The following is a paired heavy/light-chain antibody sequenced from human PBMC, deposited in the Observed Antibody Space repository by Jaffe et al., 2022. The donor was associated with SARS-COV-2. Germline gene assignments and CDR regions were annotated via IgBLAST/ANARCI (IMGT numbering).Heavy chain of an antibody. Sequence: EVQLVESGGGLVQPGGSLRLSCAASGFTFSSYAMSWVRQAPGKRLEWVSGISGSGGSTYHADSVKGRFTISRDNSKNTLYLQMNSLRAEDTALYYCARDCYDSSGYYRAMDYWGQGTLVTVSS. J-gene: IGHJ4*02. D-gene: IGHD3-22*01. CDR1: GFTFSSYA. CDR2: ISGSGGST. CDR3: ARDCYDSSGYYRAMDY. V-gene: IGHV3-23*04.
Light chain of an antibody. V-gene: IGKV3-20*01. J-gene: IGKJ1*01. CDR2: GAS. Sequence: EIVLTQSPGTLSLSPGERATLSCRASQSVSSRYLAWYQQKPGQAPRLLIYGASSRATGIPDRFSGSGSGTDFTLTISRLEPEDFALYYCQQYGSSPKTFGQGTKVEIK. CDR1: QSVSSRY. CDR3: QQYGSSPKT.